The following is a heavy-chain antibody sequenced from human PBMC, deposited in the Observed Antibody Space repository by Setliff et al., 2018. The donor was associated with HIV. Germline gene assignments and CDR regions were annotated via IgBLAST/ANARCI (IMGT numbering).Heavy chain of an antibody. CDR2: IRSKAYGGTT. J-gene: IGHJ4*02. V-gene: IGHV3-49*04. CDR3: TRVDYDFWSGPMTRYYFDY. CDR1: GFTFGDYA. D-gene: IGHD3-3*01. Sequence: GGSLRLSCTASGFTFGDYAMSWVRQAPGKGLEWVGFIRSKAYGGTTEYAASVKGRFTISRDDSKSIAYLQTNSLKTEDTAVYYCTRVDYDFWSGPMTRYYFDYWGQGTLVTVSS.